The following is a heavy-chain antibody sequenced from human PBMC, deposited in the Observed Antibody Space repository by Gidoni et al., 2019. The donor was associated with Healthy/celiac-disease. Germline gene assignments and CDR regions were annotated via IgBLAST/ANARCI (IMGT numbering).Heavy chain of an antibody. D-gene: IGHD1-26*01. J-gene: IGHJ5*02. V-gene: IGHV3-21*01. CDR1: GFTFRSYS. CDR2: ISSSSSYI. CDR3: ARVRSEWEELPGWFDP. Sequence: EVQLVESGGGLVKPGGSLRLSCAASGFTFRSYSMNWVRQAPGKGLEWVSSISSSSSYIYYADSVKGRFTISRDNAKNSLYLQMNSLRAEDTAVYYCARVRSEWEELPGWFDPWGQGTLVTVSS.